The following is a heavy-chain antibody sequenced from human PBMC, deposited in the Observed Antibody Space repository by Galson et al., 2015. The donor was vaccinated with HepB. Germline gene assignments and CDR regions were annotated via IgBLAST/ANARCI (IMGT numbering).Heavy chain of an antibody. CDR1: GFTVSVNS. CDR2: IYSDGST. J-gene: IGHJ4*02. D-gene: IGHD3-22*01. V-gene: IGHV3-53*01. CDR3: AKIPRTGVVARPGFDY. Sequence: SLRLSCAASGFTVSVNSMTWVRQAPGKGLEWVSLIYSDGSTYYADSVKGRFTISRDASQTTLYLQMNSLRAEDTAVYYCAKIPRTGVVARPGFDYWGQGTLVTVSS.